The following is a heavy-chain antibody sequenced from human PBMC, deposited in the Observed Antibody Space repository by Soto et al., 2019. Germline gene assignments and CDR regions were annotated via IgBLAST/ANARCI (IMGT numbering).Heavy chain of an antibody. CDR1: GFSLSRADVG. CDR2: IFSNDER. V-gene: IGHV2-26*02. CDR3: ARIARYAYDFAY. D-gene: IGHD5-12*01. J-gene: IGHJ4*02. Sequence: QVTLKESGPVLAKPTETLTLTCTVSGFSLSRADVGVSWIRQPPGKALEWLAHIFSNDERVYSAPLKNRLTIIKDTSKNQVVLIMTNMDPVDTATYYCARIARYAYDFAYWGQGTLVTVSS.